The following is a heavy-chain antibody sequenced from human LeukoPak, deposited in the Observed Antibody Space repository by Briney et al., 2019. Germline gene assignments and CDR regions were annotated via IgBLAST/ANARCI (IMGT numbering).Heavy chain of an antibody. CDR1: GYTFTSYY. Sequence: ASVKVSCKASGYTFTSYYMHWVRQAPGQGLEWMGLINPTGGSTGYAQKFQGRDTMTRDMSTSTDYMELSSLRSKDTAIYYCARDNSVGDNAWWFDPWGQGTLVTVSS. CDR3: ARDNSVGDNAWWFDP. J-gene: IGHJ5*02. CDR2: INPTGGST. D-gene: IGHD1-26*01. V-gene: IGHV1-46*01.